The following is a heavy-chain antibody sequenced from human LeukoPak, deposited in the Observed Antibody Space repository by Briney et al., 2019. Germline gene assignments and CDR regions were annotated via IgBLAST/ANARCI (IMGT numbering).Heavy chain of an antibody. CDR1: GGSISSSSYY. CDR2: IYYSGST. V-gene: IGHV4-39*01. CDR3: EDRIRYFDWLSYYFDY. D-gene: IGHD3-9*01. Sequence: SETLSLTCTVSGGSISSSSYYWGWIRQPPGKGLEWIGSIYYSGSTYYNPSLKSLVTISVDTSKNQFSLKLSSVTAADTVLYQAEDRIRYFDWLSYYFDYWGQGTLVTVSS. J-gene: IGHJ4*02.